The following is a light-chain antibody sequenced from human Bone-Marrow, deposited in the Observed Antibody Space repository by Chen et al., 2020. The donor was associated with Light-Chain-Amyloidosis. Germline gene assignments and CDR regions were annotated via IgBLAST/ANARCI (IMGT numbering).Light chain of an antibody. CDR2: EVI. J-gene: IGLJ3*02. V-gene: IGLV2-8*01. Sequence: QSALTQPPSASGSPGQSVTISCTGTNSDVGRYDYVSWYQQHPGKAPKFLIYEVIKRSSGVPDLFSGSKSGNPASLTVSGLQAEDEAVYYCCSYAGDSWVFGGGTKLTVL. CDR1: NSDVGRYDY. CDR3: CSYAGDSWV.